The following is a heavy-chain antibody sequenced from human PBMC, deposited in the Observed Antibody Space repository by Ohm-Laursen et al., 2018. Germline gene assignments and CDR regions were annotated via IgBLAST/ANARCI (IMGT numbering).Heavy chain of an antibody. CDR1: GFTLSTIE. CDR3: ASMKAGNSDY. Sequence: SLRLSCTASGFTLSTIEMNWFRQAPGKGLEWVSFMYINGKSTYYADSVKGRFTISRDNSKNTLYVRMNGLRAEDTAVYYCASMKAGNSDYWGQGTLVTVSS. D-gene: IGHD6-13*01. CDR2: MYINGKST. V-gene: IGHV3-66*01. J-gene: IGHJ4*02.